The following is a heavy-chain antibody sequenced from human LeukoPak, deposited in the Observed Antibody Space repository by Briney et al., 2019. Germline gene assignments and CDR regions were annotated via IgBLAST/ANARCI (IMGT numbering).Heavy chain of an antibody. CDR1: GGSFSGYY. CDR3: ARGGDYYDSSGYFPPDWFDP. Sequence: SETLSLTCAVYGGSFSGYYWSWIRQPPGKGLEWIGEINHSGSTNYNPSLKSRVTISVDTSKNQFSLKLSSVTAADTAVYYCARGGDYYDSSGYFPPDWFDPWGQGTLVTVSS. J-gene: IGHJ5*02. CDR2: INHSGST. V-gene: IGHV4-34*01. D-gene: IGHD3-22*01.